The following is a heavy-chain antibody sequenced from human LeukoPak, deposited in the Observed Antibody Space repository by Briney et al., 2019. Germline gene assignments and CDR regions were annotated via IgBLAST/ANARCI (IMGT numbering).Heavy chain of an antibody. Sequence: SETLSLTCAVYGGSFSGYYWSWIRQPPGKGLEWIGEINHSGSTNYNPSLKSRVTISVDTSKNQFSLKLSSVTAADTAVYYCARGPGDYYDSSGYYYNDYWGQGTLVTVSS. V-gene: IGHV4-34*01. J-gene: IGHJ4*02. D-gene: IGHD3-22*01. CDR3: ARGPGDYYDSSGYYYNDY. CDR1: GGSFSGYY. CDR2: INHSGST.